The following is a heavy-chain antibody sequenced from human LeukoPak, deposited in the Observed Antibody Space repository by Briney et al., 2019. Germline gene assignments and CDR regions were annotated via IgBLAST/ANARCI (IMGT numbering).Heavy chain of an antibody. Sequence: GGSLRISCAASGFTFSSYAMSWVRQAPGKGLEWVSAISFSGANTYYADSVKGRFTISRDNLKNTLYLQMNSLGAEDTAVYFCAKEVKAATNWFDPWGQGTLVTVSS. CDR1: GFTFSSYA. CDR3: AKEVKAATNWFDP. D-gene: IGHD6-25*01. CDR2: ISFSGANT. J-gene: IGHJ5*02. V-gene: IGHV3-23*01.